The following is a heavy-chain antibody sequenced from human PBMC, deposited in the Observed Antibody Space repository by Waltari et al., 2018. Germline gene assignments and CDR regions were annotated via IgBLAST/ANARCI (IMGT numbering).Heavy chain of an antibody. V-gene: IGHV3-15*01. D-gene: IGHD1-1*01. CDR3: TTRTWTEMFDI. CDR1: GFIFSDAW. CDR2: IKSRADGGTA. Sequence: EVQLVESGGGFIKLGGSLRLSGAPSGFIFSDAWMRWVRQAPGKGPEWIGRIKSRADGGTADYAAPVKGRFTISRDDSKNTLYLQMNSLKTEDAAVYYCTTRTWTEMFDIWGQGTMVTVSS. J-gene: IGHJ3*02.